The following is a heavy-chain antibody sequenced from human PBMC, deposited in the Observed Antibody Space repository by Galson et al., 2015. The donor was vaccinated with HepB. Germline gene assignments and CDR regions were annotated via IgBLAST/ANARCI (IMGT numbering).Heavy chain of an antibody. CDR3: AKDMATNIRRGVIISHYPYGMDV. D-gene: IGHD3-10*01. V-gene: IGHV3-9*01. CDR1: GFTFADYA. CDR2: LSWNSATI. J-gene: IGHJ6*02. Sequence: SLRLSCAASGFTFADYAMHWVRQAPGKGLEWVSGLSWNSATIGYADSVKGRFTISRDNAKNSLYLEMNSLRAEDTALYFCAKDMATNIRRGVIISHYPYGMDVWGQGTAVTVSS.